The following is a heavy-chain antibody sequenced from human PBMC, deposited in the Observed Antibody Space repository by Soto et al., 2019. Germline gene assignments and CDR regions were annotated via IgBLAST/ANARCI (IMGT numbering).Heavy chain of an antibody. CDR2: IIPIFGTA. V-gene: IGHV1-69*06. Sequence: QVQLVQSGAEVKKPGSSVKVSCKASGGTFSSYAISWVRQAPGQGLEWMGGIIPIFGTANYAQKFQGRVTITADKSTSTAHMELSSLRSEDTAVYYCARVPRFSGLGGEDYYYYGMDVWGQGTTVTVSS. CDR1: GGTFSSYA. CDR3: ARVPRFSGLGGEDYYYYGMDV. J-gene: IGHJ6*02. D-gene: IGHD3-3*01.